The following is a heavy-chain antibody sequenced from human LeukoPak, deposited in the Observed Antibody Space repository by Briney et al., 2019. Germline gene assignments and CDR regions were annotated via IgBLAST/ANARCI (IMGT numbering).Heavy chain of an antibody. CDR2: IYNSGGT. CDR1: GGFITSSFY. J-gene: IGHJ4*02. Sequence: SETLSLTCTVSGGFITSSFYRSWIRQSPGKGLEWIGYIYNSGGTKYNPSLKSRLTISVDTSKNQFSLNLTSVTAADTAVYYCARASVLLSADYWGQGTLVTVSS. D-gene: IGHD3-16*01. CDR3: ARASVLLSADY. V-gene: IGHV4-59*01.